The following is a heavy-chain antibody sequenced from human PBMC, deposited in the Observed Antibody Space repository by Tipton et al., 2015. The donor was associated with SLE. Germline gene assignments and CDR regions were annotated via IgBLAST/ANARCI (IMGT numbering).Heavy chain of an antibody. J-gene: IGHJ4*02. CDR2: IYYSGST. CDR3: ARRAYKSGWYFDS. V-gene: IGHV4-61*05. CDR1: GGSISSSSYY. D-gene: IGHD6-19*01. Sequence: TLSLTCTVSGGSISSSSYYWGWIRQPPGKGLEWIGYIYYSGSTKSNPSLKSRVTISVDTSKNQFSLKLCSVTAADTAVYYCARRAYKSGWYFDSWGQGSLVAVSS.